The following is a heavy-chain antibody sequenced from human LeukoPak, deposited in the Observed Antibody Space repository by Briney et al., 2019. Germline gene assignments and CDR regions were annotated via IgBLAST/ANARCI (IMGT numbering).Heavy chain of an antibody. D-gene: IGHD6-19*01. V-gene: IGHV3-11*04. CDR1: GFTFSDYY. CDR3: ARERDSSGSKWFDP. Sequence: GGSLRLSCAASGFTFSDYYMGWIRQAPGKGLEWVSYISSSGSTIYYADSVKGRFTISRDNAKNSLYLQMNSLRAEDTAVYYCARERDSSGSKWFDPWGQGTLVTVSS. CDR2: ISSSGSTI. J-gene: IGHJ5*02.